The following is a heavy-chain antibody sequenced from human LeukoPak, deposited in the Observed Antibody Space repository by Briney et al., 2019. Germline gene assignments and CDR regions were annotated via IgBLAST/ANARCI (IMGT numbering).Heavy chain of an antibody. Sequence: GGSLRLSCAASGFTFSSYEMNWVRQAPGKGLEWVSYISSSGSTIYYADSVKGRFTISRDNAKNSLYLQMNSLRAEDTAVYYCARARSLAAAVTSYFDYWGQGTLVTVSS. J-gene: IGHJ4*02. V-gene: IGHV3-48*03. CDR2: ISSSGSTI. CDR3: ARARSLAAAVTSYFDY. CDR1: GFTFSSYE. D-gene: IGHD6-13*01.